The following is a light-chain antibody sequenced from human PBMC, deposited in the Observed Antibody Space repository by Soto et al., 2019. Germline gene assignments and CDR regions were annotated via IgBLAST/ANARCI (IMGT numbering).Light chain of an antibody. V-gene: IGLV1-47*02. J-gene: IGLJ2*01. CDR3: ASWDDRLGAVI. CDR2: SNN. CDR1: SSNIGGTNY. Sequence: QSVVAQPSLASLTPRQKVFISCSGSSSNIGGTNYAYWYQQLPGAAPKLLMHSNNLRPSGVPERISGSKFGTAASLAISGLRSEDEAVYYCASWDDRLGAVIFGGGTKVTVL.